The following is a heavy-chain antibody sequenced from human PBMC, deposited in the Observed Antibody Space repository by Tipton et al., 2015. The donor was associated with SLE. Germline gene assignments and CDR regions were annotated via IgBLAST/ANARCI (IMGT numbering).Heavy chain of an antibody. D-gene: IGHD2-15*01. CDR3: ARERYCSGGSCFDY. Sequence: SLRLSCAASGFTFSSYHMSWVRQAPGKGLEWVSVIYSGDRSTHSADSVKGRFTISRDNSKNTLYLQMNSLRAEDTAVYYCARERYCSGGSCFDYWGQGTLVTVSS. V-gene: IGHV3-23*03. CDR2: IYSGDRST. J-gene: IGHJ4*02. CDR1: GFTFSSYH.